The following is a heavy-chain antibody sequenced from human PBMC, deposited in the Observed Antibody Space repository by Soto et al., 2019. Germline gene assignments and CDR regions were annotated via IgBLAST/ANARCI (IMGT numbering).Heavy chain of an antibody. J-gene: IGHJ4*02. CDR2: ISAHNGNT. Sequence: QVHLVQSGAEVKKPGASVKVSCKASGYTFTSYGITWVRQAPGQGLEWMGWISAHNGNTDYAQKVQGRVIVTRDTNTSTAYMELRSLISDDTAVYYCARGRYGDYWDQGALVTVSS. CDR3: ARGRYGDY. D-gene: IGHD1-1*01. CDR1: GYTFTSYG. V-gene: IGHV1-18*01.